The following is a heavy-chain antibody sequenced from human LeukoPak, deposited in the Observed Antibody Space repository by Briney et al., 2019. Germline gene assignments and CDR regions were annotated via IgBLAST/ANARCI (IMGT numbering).Heavy chain of an antibody. CDR2: IYYSGST. V-gene: IGHV4-59*01. CDR1: GGSISSYY. CDR3: AREESSSCLDCYRYYYYYYYMDV. D-gene: IGHD6-13*01. Sequence: SETLSLTCTVSGGSISSYYWSWIRQPPGKGLEWIGYIYYSGSTNYNPSLKSRVTISVDTSKNQFSLKLSSVTAADTAVYYCAREESSSCLDCYRYYYYYYYMDVWGKGTTVTISS. J-gene: IGHJ6*03.